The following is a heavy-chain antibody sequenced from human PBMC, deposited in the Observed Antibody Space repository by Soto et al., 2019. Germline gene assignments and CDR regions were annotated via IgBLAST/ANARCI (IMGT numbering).Heavy chain of an antibody. J-gene: IGHJ5*02. CDR3: ATMATFGSLNWFDP. CDR2: MNPGSGDT. Sequence: GASVKVSCKASGYTFTNNDVSWLRQATGQGLEWMGWMNPGSGDTGYAQKFQGRVTMTRDISIATAYMELSSLRSDDTAIYYCATMATFGSLNWFDPWGQGTLVTV. V-gene: IGHV1-8*01. CDR1: GYTFTNND. D-gene: IGHD3-10*01.